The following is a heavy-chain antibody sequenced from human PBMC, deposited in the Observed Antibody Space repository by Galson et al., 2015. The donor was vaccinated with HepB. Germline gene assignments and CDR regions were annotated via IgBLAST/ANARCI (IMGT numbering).Heavy chain of an antibody. Sequence: SLRLSCAASGFTFSGSPMHWVRQAPGKGLEWVAFIRYDGSNKYYADSVKGRFTISRDNSKNTLYLQMNSLRAEDTAVYYCAKDPSFHIVGATRDFDYWGQGTLVTVSS. J-gene: IGHJ4*02. V-gene: IGHV3-30*02. D-gene: IGHD1-26*01. CDR1: GFTFSGSP. CDR3: AKDPSFHIVGATRDFDY. CDR2: IRYDGSNK.